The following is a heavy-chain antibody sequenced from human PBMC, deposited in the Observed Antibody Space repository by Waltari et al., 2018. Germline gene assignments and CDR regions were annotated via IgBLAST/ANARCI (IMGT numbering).Heavy chain of an antibody. CDR2: FDPEEGET. J-gene: IGHJ4*02. CDR3: ATVQDIVVVVAATAYFDY. CDR1: GYTLTELS. Sequence: QVQLVQSGAEVKKPGASVKVSCKVSGYTLTELSMHWVRQAPGKGLEWMGGFDPEEGETIYAQKFQGRVTMTEDTSTDTAYMELSSLRSEDTAVYYCATVQDIVVVVAATAYFDYWGQGTLVTVSS. D-gene: IGHD2-15*01. V-gene: IGHV1-24*01.